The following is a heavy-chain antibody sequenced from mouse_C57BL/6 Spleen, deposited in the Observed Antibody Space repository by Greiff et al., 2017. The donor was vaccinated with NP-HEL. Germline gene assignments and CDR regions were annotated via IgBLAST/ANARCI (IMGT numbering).Heavy chain of an antibody. CDR1: GYSITSGYY. V-gene: IGHV3-6*01. J-gene: IGHJ2*01. CDR3: ARFTTVVATGFDY. D-gene: IGHD1-1*01. Sequence: VQLQQSGPGLVKPSQSLSLTCSVTGYSITSGYYWNWIRQFPGNKLEWMGYISYDGSNNYNPSLKNRISITRDTSKNQFFLKLNSVTTEDTATYYCARFTTVVATGFDYWGQGTTLTVSS. CDR2: ISYDGSN.